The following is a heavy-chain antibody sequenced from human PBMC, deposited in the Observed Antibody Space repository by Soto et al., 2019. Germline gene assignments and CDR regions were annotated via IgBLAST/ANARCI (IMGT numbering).Heavy chain of an antibody. Sequence: GGSLRLSCAASGFTFSSYSMNWVRQAPGKGLEWVSSISSSSSYIYYADSVKGRFTISRDNAKNSLYLQMNSLRAEDTAVYYCARDPLGEYDILTGRFDYWGQGNLVTVSS. D-gene: IGHD3-9*01. CDR1: GFTFSSYS. CDR3: ARDPLGEYDILTGRFDY. V-gene: IGHV3-21*01. J-gene: IGHJ4*02. CDR2: ISSSSSYI.